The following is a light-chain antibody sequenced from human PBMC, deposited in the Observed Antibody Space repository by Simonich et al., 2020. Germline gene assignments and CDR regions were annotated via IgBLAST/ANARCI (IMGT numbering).Light chain of an antibody. CDR3: QQYYSTPPIT. CDR2: WAS. J-gene: IGKJ5*01. V-gene: IGKV4-1*01. Sequence: DIVMTQSPDSLAVSMGERATINCKSSQSVLYSSNNKNYLAWYQQKPGQPPNLLSYWASTRESGVPERFSGSGSGTDFTLTISSLQAEDVAVYYCQQYYSTPPITFGQGTRLEIK. CDR1: QSVLYSSNNKNY.